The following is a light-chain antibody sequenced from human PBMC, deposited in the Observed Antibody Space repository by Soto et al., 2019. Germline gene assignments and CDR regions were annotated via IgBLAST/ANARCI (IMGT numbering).Light chain of an antibody. CDR2: GNS. CDR3: QSYDSSLSGWV. CDR1: SSNIGAGYD. V-gene: IGLV1-40*01. J-gene: IGLJ3*02. Sequence: QSVLTQPPSVSGAPGQRVTISCTGSSSNIGAGYDVHWYQQLPETAPKPLIYGNSNRPSGVPDRFSGSKSGTSASLAITGLQAEDEADYYCQSYDSSLSGWVFGGGTKLTVL.